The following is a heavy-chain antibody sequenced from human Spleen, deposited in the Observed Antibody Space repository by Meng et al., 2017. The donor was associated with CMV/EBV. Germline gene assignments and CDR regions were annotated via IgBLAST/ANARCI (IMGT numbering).Heavy chain of an antibody. CDR2: IHDSGST. CDR1: DGVSSIGGDY. CDR3: ARDGVRWRYFNWFDP. V-gene: IGHV4-31*03. D-gene: IGHD2/OR15-2a*01. J-gene: IGHJ5*02. Sequence: QARGPALVKPSPTLSPTRTGADGVSSIGGDYWCWIRQHPGKGLEWIGYIHDSGSTYYNPSLKSRVTMSVDTSKNQFSLKRSSVTAADTAVYYCARDGVRWRYFNWFDPWGQGTLVTVSS.